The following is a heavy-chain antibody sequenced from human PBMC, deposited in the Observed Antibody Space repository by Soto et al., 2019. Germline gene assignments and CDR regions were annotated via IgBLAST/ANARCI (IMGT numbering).Heavy chain of an antibody. CDR1: GYTFSSYG. CDR3: ARDSSEWGMAGRLDY. CDR2: ISYAGSNI. J-gene: IGHJ4*02. D-gene: IGHD6-6*01. Sequence: VQLVESGGGVVQPGMSLRLSCAASGYTFSSYGMHWVRQAPGKGLEWVAVISYAGSNIYYADSVKGRFIISRDNSKNTLYLHLNSLRAEDTAVYYCARDSSEWGMAGRLDYWGQGTLVTVSS. V-gene: IGHV3-30*03.